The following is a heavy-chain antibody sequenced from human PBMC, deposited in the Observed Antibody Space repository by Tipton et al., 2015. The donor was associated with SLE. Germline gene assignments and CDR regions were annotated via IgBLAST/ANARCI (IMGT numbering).Heavy chain of an antibody. V-gene: IGHV3-23*01. CDR3: AKGVGNSRLSFDY. CDR2: LSGSSDRI. CDR1: GFTFSSYA. D-gene: IGHD1/OR15-1a*01. J-gene: IGHJ4*02. Sequence: SLRLSCEGSGFTFSSYAMSWVRQAPGKGLECVSALSGSSDRIYYADSVKGRFTISRDNSKNTLNLQMSSLRAEDTAVYYCAKGVGNSRLSFDYWGQGILVTVSS.